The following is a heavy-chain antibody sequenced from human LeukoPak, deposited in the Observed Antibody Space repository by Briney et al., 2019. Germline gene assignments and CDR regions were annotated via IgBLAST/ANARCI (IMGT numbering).Heavy chain of an antibody. CDR2: IYSGGST. CDR1: GFTVSSNY. D-gene: IGHD3-22*01. J-gene: IGHJ4*02. V-gene: IGHV3-53*01. CDR3: ARVSRGPHPYYYDSSGYMDY. Sequence: PGGSLRLSCAASGFTVSSNYMSWVRQAPGKGLEWVSVIYSGGSTYYADSVKGRFTIPRDNSKNTLYLQMNSLRAEDTAVYYCARVSRGPHPYYYDSSGYMDYWGQGTLVTVSS.